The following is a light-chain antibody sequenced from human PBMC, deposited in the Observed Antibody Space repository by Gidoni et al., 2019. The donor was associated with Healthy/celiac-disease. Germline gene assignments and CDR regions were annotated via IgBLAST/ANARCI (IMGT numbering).Light chain of an antibody. CDR2: AAS. J-gene: IGKJ1*01. CDR3: QQSYSTPPWT. CDR1: QSISSY. V-gene: IGKV1-39*01. Sequence: DIQMTQSPSSLSASVGDRVTIPCRASQSISSYLNWYQQTPGKATKLLIYAASSLQSGVPSRFSGSACATDFTLTISRLQPEDFANYYCQQSYSTPPWTFGQGTKVEIK.